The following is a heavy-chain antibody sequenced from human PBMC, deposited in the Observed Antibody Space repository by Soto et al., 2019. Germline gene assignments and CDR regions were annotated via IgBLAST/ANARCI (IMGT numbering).Heavy chain of an antibody. Sequence: QVQLQESGPGLVKPSQTLSLICTVSGDSMRSDDYYWDWIRQHPGKGLEWIGYIHYSGTTDYNPSLKFRVNLSVAKYKHNFSLKLNCGTAAATAVYYCARQRQWLSPFDPWGQRTLATGSS. V-gene: IGHV4-31*03. D-gene: IGHD6-19*01. CDR2: IHYSGTT. CDR3: ARQRQWLSPFDP. CDR1: GDSMRSDDYY. J-gene: IGHJ5*02.